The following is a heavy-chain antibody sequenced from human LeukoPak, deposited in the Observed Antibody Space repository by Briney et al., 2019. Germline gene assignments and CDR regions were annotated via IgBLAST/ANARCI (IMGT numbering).Heavy chain of an antibody. V-gene: IGHV4-59*01. CDR2: IYYSGST. Sequence: SETLSLTCTVSGGSISSYYWSWIRQPPGKGLEWIGYIYYSGSTNYNPSLKSRVTISVDTSKNQFSLKLSSVTAADTAVYYCARDRGFYYGSHAFDIWGQGTMVXVSS. CDR1: GGSISSYY. J-gene: IGHJ3*02. CDR3: ARDRGFYYGSHAFDI. D-gene: IGHD3-10*01.